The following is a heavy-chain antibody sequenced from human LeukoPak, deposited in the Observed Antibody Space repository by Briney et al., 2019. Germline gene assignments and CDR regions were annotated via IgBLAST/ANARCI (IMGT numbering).Heavy chain of an antibody. V-gene: IGHV4-39*01. CDR3: ARRGSYDAFDI. CDR1: GGSFSGYY. Sequence: SGTLSLTCAVYGGSFSGYYWGWIRQPPGKGLELIGSIYYSGSTYYNPSLKSRVTISVDTSKNQFSLKLSSVTAADTAVYSCARRGSYDAFDIWGQGTRVTVSS. CDR2: IYYSGST. D-gene: IGHD5-18*01. J-gene: IGHJ3*02.